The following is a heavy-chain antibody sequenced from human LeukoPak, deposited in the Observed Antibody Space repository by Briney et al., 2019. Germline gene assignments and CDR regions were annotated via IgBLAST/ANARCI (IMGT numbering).Heavy chain of an antibody. J-gene: IGHJ4*02. CDR1: GYTFTSYY. CDR3: ARDLVGADFDY. Sequence: ASVKVSCKASGYTFTSYYMHWVRQAPGQGLEWMGIINPSGGSTSYAQKFQGRVTMTRDTSTSTVCMELSSLRSEDTAVYYCARDLVGADFDYWGQGTLVTVSS. D-gene: IGHD1-26*01. V-gene: IGHV1-46*01. CDR2: INPSGGST.